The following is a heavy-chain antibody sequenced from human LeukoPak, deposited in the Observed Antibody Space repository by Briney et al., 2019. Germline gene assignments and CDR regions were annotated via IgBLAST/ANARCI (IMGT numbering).Heavy chain of an antibody. V-gene: IGHV1-69*13. D-gene: IGHD2-2*01. CDR3: ARLYCSSTSCYGPDAFDI. CDR2: IIPIFGTA. J-gene: IGHJ3*02. Sequence: ASVKVSCKASGGTFSSYAISWVRQAPGQGLEWMGGIIPIFGTANYAQKFQGRVTITADESTSTAYMELSSLRSEDTAVYYCARLYCSSTSCYGPDAFDIWGQGTMVTVSS. CDR1: GGTFSSYA.